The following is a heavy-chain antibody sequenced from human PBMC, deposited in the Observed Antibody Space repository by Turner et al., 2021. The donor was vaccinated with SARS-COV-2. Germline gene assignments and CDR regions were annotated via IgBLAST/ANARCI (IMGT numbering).Heavy chain of an antibody. CDR3: ARDGGYSGYAYFDY. D-gene: IGHD5-12*01. CDR1: GFTFSRNG. CDR2: IWYDGSNK. J-gene: IGHJ4*02. Sequence: QVKLVVSGGGVVQRGPSRSRACPASGFTFSRNGRHWVRQAPGKGLVWVAVIWYDGSNKYYADSVKGRFTISRDNSKNTLYLQMNSLRAEDTAVYYCARDGGYSGYAYFDYWGQGTLVTVSS. V-gene: IGHV3-33*01.